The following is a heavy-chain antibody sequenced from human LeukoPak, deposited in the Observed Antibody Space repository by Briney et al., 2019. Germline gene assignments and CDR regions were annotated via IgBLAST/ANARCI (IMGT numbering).Heavy chain of an antibody. Sequence: ASVKVSCKASGYTFTSYGINWVRQAPGQGLEWMGWISAYSGNTNFAQKLQGRVTMTTDTSISTAYMELSRLRSDDTAVYYCARNYGHFDYWGQGTLVTVSS. CDR3: ARNYGHFDY. D-gene: IGHD3-10*01. V-gene: IGHV1-18*01. CDR2: ISAYSGNT. J-gene: IGHJ4*02. CDR1: GYTFTSYG.